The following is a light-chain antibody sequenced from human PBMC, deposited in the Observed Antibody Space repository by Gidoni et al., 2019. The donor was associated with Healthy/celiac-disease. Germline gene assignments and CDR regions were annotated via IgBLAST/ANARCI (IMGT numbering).Light chain of an antibody. CDR2: EAF. V-gene: IGKV3-20*01. Sequence: ESVLRQSPGTLSLSPGERATLSCRASQSVRSSFLLWYHQKTGQAPSLLIYEAFNRATGIPDSFSGSGSGTDFTPTISRLEPEDFAVYYCQHYDSSVIYTFGQGTKLEI. CDR3: QHYDSSVIYT. CDR1: QSVRSSF. J-gene: IGKJ2*01.